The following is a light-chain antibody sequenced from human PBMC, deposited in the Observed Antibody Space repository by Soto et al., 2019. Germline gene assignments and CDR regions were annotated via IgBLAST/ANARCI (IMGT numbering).Light chain of an antibody. CDR2: GAS. Sequence: EIVLTQSPATLSLSPGERATLSCRASQSVSSYLAWYQQKPGQAPRLLIYGASSRATGIPDRFSGSGSGTDFTLTISRLEPEDFAVYYCQQYGSSITFGQGTRLEN. J-gene: IGKJ5*01. CDR1: QSVSSY. V-gene: IGKV3-20*01. CDR3: QQYGSSIT.